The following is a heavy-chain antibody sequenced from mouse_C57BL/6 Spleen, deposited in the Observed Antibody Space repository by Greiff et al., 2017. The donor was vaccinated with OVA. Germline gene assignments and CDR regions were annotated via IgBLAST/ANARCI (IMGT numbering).Heavy chain of an antibody. CDR1: GYSITSGYY. J-gene: IGHJ4*01. Sequence: EVKLMESGPGLVKPSQSLSLTCSVTGYSITSGYYWNWIRQFPGNKLEWMGYISYDGSNNYNPSLKNRISITRDTSKNQFFLKLNSVTTEDTATYYCAIDSSGYIYAMDYWGQGTSVTVSS. V-gene: IGHV3-6*01. CDR3: AIDSSGYIYAMDY. D-gene: IGHD3-2*02. CDR2: ISYDGSN.